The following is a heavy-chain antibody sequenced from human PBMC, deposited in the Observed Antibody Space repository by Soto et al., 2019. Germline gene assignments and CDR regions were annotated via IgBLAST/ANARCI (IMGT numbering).Heavy chain of an antibody. V-gene: IGHV3-33*01. Sequence: HVQLVESGGGVVQPGRSLRLSCAASGFTFSSYGMHWVRQAPGKGLEWVALTWYDGTKKYYADSVKGRFTISRDNSKNPLYLQMTSQRVEDTAGYYCARYCSGGSCYPYHDGMDFRGQGNTVTVSS. D-gene: IGHD2-15*01. CDR2: TWYDGTKK. CDR1: GFTFSSYG. CDR3: ARYCSGGSCYPYHDGMDF. J-gene: IGHJ6*02.